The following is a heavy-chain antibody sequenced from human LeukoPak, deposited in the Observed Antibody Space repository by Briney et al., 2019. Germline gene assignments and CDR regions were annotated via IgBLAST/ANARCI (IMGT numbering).Heavy chain of an antibody. V-gene: IGHV3-11*01. CDR2: ISSSGSTI. D-gene: IGHD5-24*01. CDR3: ASMWSEGDGYNPQDY. CDR1: GFTFSDYY. J-gene: IGHJ4*02. Sequence: PGGSLRLSCAASGFTFSDYYMSWIRQAPGKGLEWVSYISSSGSTIYYADSVKGRFTISRDNAKNSLYLQMNSLRAEDTAVCYCASMWSEGDGYNPQDYWGQGTLVTVSS.